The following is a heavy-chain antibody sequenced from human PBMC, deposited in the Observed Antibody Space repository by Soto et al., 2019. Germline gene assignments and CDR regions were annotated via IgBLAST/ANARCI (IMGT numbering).Heavy chain of an antibody. J-gene: IGHJ6*02. Sequence: SETLSLTCTVSGDSLGNYYWFWIRQPVGKGLEWIGRVSSSGNTNANPTLNSRATMSIDTSKNQFSLRLRSVTAADTAVYYCARADYEILTGSYAMDVRGQGTTVTVSS. CDR1: GDSLGNYY. V-gene: IGHV4-4*07. CDR3: ARADYEILTGSYAMDV. D-gene: IGHD3-9*01. CDR2: VSSSGNT.